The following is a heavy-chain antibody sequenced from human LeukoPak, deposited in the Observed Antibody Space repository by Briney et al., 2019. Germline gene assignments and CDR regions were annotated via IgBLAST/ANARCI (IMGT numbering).Heavy chain of an antibody. J-gene: IGHJ4*02. D-gene: IGHD4-17*01. CDR3: ARGYGDYDY. CDR2: IYYSGST. CDR1: GGSVSSGSYY. Sequence: SETLSPTCTVSGGSVSSGSYYWSWIRQPPGKGLEWIGYIYYSGSTNYNPSLKSRVTISVDRSKNQFSLKLSSVTAADTAVYYCARGYGDYDYWGQGTLVTVSS. V-gene: IGHV4-61*01.